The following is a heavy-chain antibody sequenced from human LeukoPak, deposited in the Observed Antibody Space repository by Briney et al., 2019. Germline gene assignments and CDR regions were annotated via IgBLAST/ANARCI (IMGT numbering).Heavy chain of an antibody. V-gene: IGHV4-59*01. CDR3: ASGYDYGTWFDP. CDR1: GGSISSYY. Sequence: SETLSLTCTLSGGSISSYYWSWIRQPPGKGLEWIGYIYYSGSTNYNPSLKSRVTISVDTSKNQFSLKLSSVTAADTAVYYCASGYDYGTWFDPWGQGTLVTVSS. CDR2: IYYSGST. D-gene: IGHD5-12*01. J-gene: IGHJ5*02.